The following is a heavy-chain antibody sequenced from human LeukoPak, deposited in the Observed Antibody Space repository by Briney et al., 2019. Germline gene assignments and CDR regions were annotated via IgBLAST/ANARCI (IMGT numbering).Heavy chain of an antibody. J-gene: IGHJ4*02. D-gene: IGHD4-17*01. Sequence: GGSLRLSCAASGFTVSSNHMTWVRQAPGKGLEWVSVIYSGGSTYYADSVKGRFTISRDNSKNTLYLQMNSLRAEDTAVYYCARDAPYGDQYYFDYWGQGTLVTVSS. CDR3: ARDAPYGDQYYFDY. CDR2: IYSGGST. V-gene: IGHV3-53*05. CDR1: GFTVSSNH.